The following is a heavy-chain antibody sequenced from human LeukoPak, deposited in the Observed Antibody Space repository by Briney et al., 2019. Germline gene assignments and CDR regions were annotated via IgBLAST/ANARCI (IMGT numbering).Heavy chain of an antibody. J-gene: IGHJ4*02. CDR1: GYTLTELS. CDR3: ATYSSSWYYFDY. V-gene: IGHV1-24*01. Sequence: ASVTVSFKVSGYTLTELSMHWVRQAPGKGQEWMGGFDPEDGETIYAQKFQGRVTMTEDTSTDTAYMELSSLRSEDTAVYYCATYSSSWYYFDYWGQGTLVTVSS. CDR2: FDPEDGET. D-gene: IGHD6-13*01.